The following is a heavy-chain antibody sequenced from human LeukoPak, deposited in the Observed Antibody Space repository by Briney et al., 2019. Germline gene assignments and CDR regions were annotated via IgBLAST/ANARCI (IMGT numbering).Heavy chain of an antibody. CDR3: PRDFRPGRRYCDWLFGGPFDY. CDR1: GYTFTSFG. V-gene: IGHV1-18*01. D-gene: IGHD3-9*01. CDR2: ISAYIVNT. J-gene: IGHJ4*02. Sequence: ASVKVSCKASGYTFTSFGISWGRQAPGQGVEWMGWISAYIVNTKYAQKLQGRVTMTTDTSTSTAYMELRSLRSDDTAVYYRPRDFRPGRRYCDWLFGGPFDYWGQGTLVTVSS.